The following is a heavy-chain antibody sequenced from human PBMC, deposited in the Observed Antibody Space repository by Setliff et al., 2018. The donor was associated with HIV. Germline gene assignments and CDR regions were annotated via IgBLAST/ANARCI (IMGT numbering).Heavy chain of an antibody. V-gene: IGHV4-34*01. CDR3: ARDLLWFGEFGIVRWFDP. Sequence: SETLSLTCAVYDGSFSGYYWSWIRQPPGKGLEWIGEIDHSGSTNYNPSLRSRVIMSMDTSKNQFSLNLNSVAAADTAMYFCARDLLWFGEFGIVRWFDPWGPGALVTVSS. J-gene: IGHJ5*02. D-gene: IGHD3-10*01. CDR2: IDHSGST. CDR1: DGSFSGYY.